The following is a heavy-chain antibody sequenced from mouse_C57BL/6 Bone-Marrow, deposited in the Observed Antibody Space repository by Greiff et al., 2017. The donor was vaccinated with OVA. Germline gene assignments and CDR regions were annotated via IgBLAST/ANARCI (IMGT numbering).Heavy chain of an antibody. Sequence: VQLVESGAELVRPGASVKLSCKASGYTFTDYYINWVKQRPGQGLEWIARIYPGSGNTYYNEKFKGKATLTAEKSSSTAYMQLSSLTSEDSAVYFCAIITTVVARYFDVWGTGTTVTVSS. CDR2: IYPGSGNT. J-gene: IGHJ1*03. V-gene: IGHV1-76*01. CDR1: GYTFTDYY. CDR3: AIITTVVARYFDV. D-gene: IGHD1-1*01.